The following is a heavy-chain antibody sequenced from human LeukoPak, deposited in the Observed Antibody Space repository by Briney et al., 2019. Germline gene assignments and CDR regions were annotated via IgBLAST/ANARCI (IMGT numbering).Heavy chain of an antibody. V-gene: IGHV1-2*02. CDR2: INPNSGGT. CDR3: ARERDGSGWIRATDV. Sequence: ASVKVSCKASGYTFTGYYMHWVRQAPGQGLEWMGWINPNSGGTNYAQKFQGRVTMTRDTSISTAYMELSRLRSDDTAVYYCARERDGSGWIRATDVWGKGTTVTVSS. J-gene: IGHJ6*04. D-gene: IGHD6-19*01. CDR1: GYTFTGYY.